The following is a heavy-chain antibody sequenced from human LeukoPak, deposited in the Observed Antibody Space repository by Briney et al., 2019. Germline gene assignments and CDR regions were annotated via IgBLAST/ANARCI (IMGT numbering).Heavy chain of an antibody. D-gene: IGHD3-22*01. Sequence: SVKVSCKASGGTLSSYALNWVRHAPGQGLEWKGSIIPIFTIVNYAQNFQGRVTITADKSTNTAYLELRSLRFEETAFYYCARADSSGYSLDEIFYYCGEGTLVTVSS. V-gene: IGHV1-69*04. J-gene: IGHJ4*02. CDR3: ARADSSGYSLDEIFYY. CDR2: IIPIFTIV. CDR1: GGTLSSYA.